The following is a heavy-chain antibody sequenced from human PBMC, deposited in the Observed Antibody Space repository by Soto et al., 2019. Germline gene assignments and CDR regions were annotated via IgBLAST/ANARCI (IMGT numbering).Heavy chain of an antibody. J-gene: IGHJ4*02. V-gene: IGHV3-48*01. D-gene: IGHD4-17*01. Sequence: GVSLRLSCAASGCTFSVYSRNWVRQATGKGLEWVSYITSDRKTIHYADSVKGRFTIFRDSAKNSLYLQMNSLRVEDTALYYRARAKHVSGDFDGIDFWGQGTLVTVSS. CDR2: ITSDRKTI. CDR1: GCTFSVYS. CDR3: ARAKHVSGDFDGIDF.